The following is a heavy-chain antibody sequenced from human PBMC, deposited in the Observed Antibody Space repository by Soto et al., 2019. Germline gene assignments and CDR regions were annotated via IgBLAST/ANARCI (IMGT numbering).Heavy chain of an antibody. CDR1: GGSISSSSYY. J-gene: IGHJ5*02. Sequence: QPQLQESGPGLVKPSETLSLTCTVSGGSISSSSYYWGWIRQPPGKGLEWIGSIYYSGSTYYNPSLKSRVTISVDTSKNQFSLKLSSVTAADTAVYYCARRRGYPPNWFDPWGQGTLVTVSS. CDR2: IYYSGST. CDR3: ARRRGYPPNWFDP. V-gene: IGHV4-39*01. D-gene: IGHD2-15*01.